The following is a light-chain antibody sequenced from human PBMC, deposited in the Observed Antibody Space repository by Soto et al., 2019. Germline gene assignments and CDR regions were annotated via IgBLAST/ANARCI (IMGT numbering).Light chain of an antibody. CDR2: DAS. J-gene: IGKJ1*01. Sequence: DIQLTQSPSFLSASVGDRVTITCRASQGISSYLAWYQQKPGKAPKLLIYDASSLESGVPSRFSGSGSGTEFTLTISSLQPDDFATYYCQQYNSYSPTTFGQGTKVDIK. V-gene: IGKV1-5*01. CDR3: QQYNSYSPTT. CDR1: QGISSY.